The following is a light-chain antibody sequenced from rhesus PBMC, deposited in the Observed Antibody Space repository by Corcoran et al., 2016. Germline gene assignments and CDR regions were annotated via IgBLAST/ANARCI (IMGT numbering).Light chain of an antibody. J-gene: IGKJ1*01. V-gene: IGKV1S14*01. Sequence: DIQMTQSPSSLSASVGDTVTITCRASQGINHYLAWYQQKPGKAPKSLMYYTYTLESGVTSRFSGSGSGTEFTLTISILQPEDFEIYYCQQHKSYPWTFGQGTKVEV. CDR2: YTY. CDR3: QQHKSYPWT. CDR1: QGINHY.